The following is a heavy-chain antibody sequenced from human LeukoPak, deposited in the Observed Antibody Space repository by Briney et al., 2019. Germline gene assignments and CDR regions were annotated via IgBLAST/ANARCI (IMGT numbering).Heavy chain of an antibody. J-gene: IGHJ3*02. CDR3: ARDRIAAAGTDAFDI. V-gene: IGHV3-33*01. Sequence: GGSLRLSCAAYGFTFSGYGMHWVRQAPGKGLEWVAVIWYDGSNKYYADSMKGRFTISRDNSKNTLYLQMNSLRAEDTAVYYCARDRIAAAGTDAFDIWGQGTMVTVSS. D-gene: IGHD6-13*01. CDR1: GFTFSGYG. CDR2: IWYDGSNK.